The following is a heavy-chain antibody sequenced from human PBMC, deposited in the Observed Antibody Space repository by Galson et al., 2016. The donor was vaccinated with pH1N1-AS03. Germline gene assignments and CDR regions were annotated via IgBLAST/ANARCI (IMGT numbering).Heavy chain of an antibody. CDR1: GFTSTTYW. J-gene: IGHJ3*01. Sequence: SLRLSCAASGFTSTTYWMHWVCQAPGRGLVWVSSINNEGTSTRDTDSVRGRFFISRDNAKNTVYLQMNSLRAEDTAVYYCARQDSSGYFHGLDVWGQGTTVTVSS. V-gene: IGHV3-74*01. CDR3: ARQDSSGYFHGLDV. D-gene: IGHD3-22*01. CDR2: INNEGTST.